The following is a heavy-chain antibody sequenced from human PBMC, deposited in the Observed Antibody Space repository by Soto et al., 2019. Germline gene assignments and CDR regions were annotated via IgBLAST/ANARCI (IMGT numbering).Heavy chain of an antibody. J-gene: IGHJ5*02. Sequence: QVQLVQSGAEVKKPGASVKVSCKASGYTFTSYAMHWVRQAPGQRLEWMGWINAGNGNTEYSQKFQGRVTITRDTSASTAYMELSSLRSDDTAVYYCARGRITMVRGVGNWFDPLGQGTLVTVSS. CDR2: INAGNGNT. V-gene: IGHV1-3*01. CDR1: GYTFTSYA. D-gene: IGHD3-10*01. CDR3: ARGRITMVRGVGNWFDP.